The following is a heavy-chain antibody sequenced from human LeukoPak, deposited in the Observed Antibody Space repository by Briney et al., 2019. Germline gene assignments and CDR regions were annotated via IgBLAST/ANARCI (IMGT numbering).Heavy chain of an antibody. J-gene: IGHJ5*02. CDR2: ISSSGGST. CDR1: GFTFSSYA. D-gene: IGHD6-19*01. V-gene: IGHV3-23*01. Sequence: SGGSLRLSCAASGFTFSSYAMSWVRQAPGKGLEWVSAISSSGGSTYYADSVKGWFTISRDNSKNTLYLQMNSLRAEDTAVYYCAKDSRQWLANWFDPWGQGTLVTVSS. CDR3: AKDSRQWLANWFDP.